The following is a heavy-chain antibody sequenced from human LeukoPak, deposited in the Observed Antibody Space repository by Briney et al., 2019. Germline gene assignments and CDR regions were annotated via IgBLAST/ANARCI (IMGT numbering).Heavy chain of an antibody. CDR2: IYTSGST. CDR3: ARDDYSYYYIDV. Sequence: SETLSLTCTVSGGSISSGSYYGSWIRQPAGKGLEWIGSIYTSGSTNYNPSLKSRVTISVDTSKTQFSLKLSSVTAAATAVYYCARDDYSYYYIDVWGKGTTVTVSS. CDR1: GGSISSGSYY. V-gene: IGHV4-61*02. J-gene: IGHJ6*03.